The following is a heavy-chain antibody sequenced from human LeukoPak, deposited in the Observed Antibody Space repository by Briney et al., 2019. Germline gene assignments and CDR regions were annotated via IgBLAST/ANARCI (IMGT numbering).Heavy chain of an antibody. CDR3: AKGHYAYFDY. CDR2: ISGSGGSI. J-gene: IGHJ4*02. V-gene: IGHV3-23*01. Sequence: GGSLRLSCAASGFTFTTYGMSWVRQAPGKGLEWVSAISGSGGSIYYADSVKGRFTISRDNSKNTLSLQMNSLRAEDTAVYYCAKGHYAYFDYWGQGTLVTVSS. D-gene: IGHD3-16*01. CDR1: GFTFTTYG.